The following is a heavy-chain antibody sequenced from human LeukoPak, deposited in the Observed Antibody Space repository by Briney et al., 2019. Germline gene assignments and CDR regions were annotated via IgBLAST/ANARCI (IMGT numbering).Heavy chain of an antibody. CDR1: GGSINSHY. J-gene: IGHJ4*02. CDR3: ARDLGHC. V-gene: IGHV4-59*11. Sequence: PSETLSLTCTVSGGSINSHYWSWIRQPPGKGLGWIGDISYSGSTNYNPSLKSRVTMSVDTSKNQFSLKLGSVTAADTAVYYCARDLGHCWGQGTLVTVSS. CDR2: ISYSGST. D-gene: IGHD3-16*01.